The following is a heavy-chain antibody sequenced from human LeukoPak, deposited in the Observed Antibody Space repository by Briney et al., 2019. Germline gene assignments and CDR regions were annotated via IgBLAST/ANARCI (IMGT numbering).Heavy chain of an antibody. D-gene: IGHD7-27*01. V-gene: IGHV3-7*01. J-gene: IGHJ4*02. Sequence: GGSLIFSCAAAGSTITTYWSSGVRQPRGKVQGVVANIKQDGSQKYYVDSVKGRFTISRDNAENSLYLKMNSLKAEDTAVYYCARENWANDYWGQGTLVTVSS. CDR1: GSTITTYW. CDR2: IKQDGSQK. CDR3: ARENWANDY.